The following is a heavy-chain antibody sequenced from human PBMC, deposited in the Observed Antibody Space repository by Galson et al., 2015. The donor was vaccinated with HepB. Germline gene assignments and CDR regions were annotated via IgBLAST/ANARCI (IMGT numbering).Heavy chain of an antibody. V-gene: IGHV4-31*03. CDR2: IYYSGST. D-gene: IGHD3-22*01. CDR3: ARARYYDSSGYPYYFDY. Sequence: TLSLTCTVSGGSISSGYYWSWIRQHPGKGLEWIGYIYYSGSTYYNPSLKSRLTISVDTSKNQFSLKLSSVTAADTAVYYCARARYYDSSGYPYYFDYWGQGTLVTVSS. CDR1: GGSISSGYY. J-gene: IGHJ4*02.